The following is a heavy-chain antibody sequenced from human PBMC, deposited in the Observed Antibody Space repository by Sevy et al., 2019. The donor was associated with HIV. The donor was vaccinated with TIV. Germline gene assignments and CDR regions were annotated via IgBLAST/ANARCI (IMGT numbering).Heavy chain of an antibody. J-gene: IGHJ4*02. D-gene: IGHD6-19*01. CDR3: AKGGVAVAGTKAPGRGHYFDY. CDR2: ISYDGSNK. Sequence: GGSLRLSCAASGFTFGSYGMHWVRQAPGKGLEWVAVISYDGSNKYYADSVKGRFTISRDNSKNTLYLQMNSLRAEDTAVYYCAKGGVAVAGTKAPGRGHYFDYWGQGTLVTVSS. CDR1: GFTFGSYG. V-gene: IGHV3-30*18.